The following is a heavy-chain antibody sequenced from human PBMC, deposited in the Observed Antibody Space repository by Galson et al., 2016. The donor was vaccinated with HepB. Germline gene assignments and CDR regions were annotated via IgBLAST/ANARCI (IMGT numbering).Heavy chain of an antibody. CDR2: IGSSSRTK. J-gene: IGHJ4*02. V-gene: IGHV3-48*02. D-gene: IGHD5-24*01. CDR3: ARDVFEENYNFDC. CDR1: GFSISTYS. Sequence: SLRLSCAASGFSISTYSMNWVRQAPGKGLEWVSYIGSSSRTKYYADSVKGRFTISRDNAKNSLSLQMNSLRDEDTAVYYCARDVFEENYNFDCWGQGTLVTVSS.